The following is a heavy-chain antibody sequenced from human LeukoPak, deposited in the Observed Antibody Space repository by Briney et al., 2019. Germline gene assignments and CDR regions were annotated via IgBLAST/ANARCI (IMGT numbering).Heavy chain of an antibody. Sequence: ASVKVSCKASGYILTGYYIHWVRQAPGQGLEWMGWINPNSGATNYAQKFQGRGTMNRDPSISTAYMELSSLRSDDTAVYYCARDFAPWSSSYDYWGQGTLVTVSS. CDR1: GYILTGYY. CDR2: INPNSGAT. CDR3: ARDFAPWSSSYDY. V-gene: IGHV1-2*02. D-gene: IGHD6-13*01. J-gene: IGHJ4*02.